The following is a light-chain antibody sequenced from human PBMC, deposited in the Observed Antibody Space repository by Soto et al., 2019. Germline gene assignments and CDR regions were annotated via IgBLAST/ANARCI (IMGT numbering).Light chain of an antibody. J-gene: IGKJ4*01. CDR2: DAS. Sequence: EIVLTQSPATLSLSPGERATLSCRASESISSYLAWYQQRPGQAPSPLISDASNRATGIPASFSGSGSGSDFTLTTDNLEPEDFAFCYCQQRSKWPLTFGGGTKVEI. V-gene: IGKV3-11*01. CDR1: ESISSY. CDR3: QQRSKWPLT.